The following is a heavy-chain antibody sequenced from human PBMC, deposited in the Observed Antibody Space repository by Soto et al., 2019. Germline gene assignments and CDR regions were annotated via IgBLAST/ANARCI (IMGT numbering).Heavy chain of an antibody. CDR1: GGTFSSYA. CDR2: IIPIFGTA. Sequence: QVQLVQSGAEVKKPGSSVKVSCKASGGTFSSYAISWVRQAPGQGLEWMGGIIPIFGTANYAQKFQGRVTITADESTSTAYMELSSLRSEDTAVYYCAREQRVGSRDFFRTEHHDAFDFWGRGTMVTVSS. CDR3: AREQRVGSRDFFRTEHHDAFDF. V-gene: IGHV1-69*01. D-gene: IGHD1-1*01. J-gene: IGHJ3*01.